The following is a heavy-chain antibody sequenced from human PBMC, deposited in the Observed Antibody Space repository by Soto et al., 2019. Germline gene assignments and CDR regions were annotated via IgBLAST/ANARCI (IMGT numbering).Heavy chain of an antibody. CDR3: AGGDYSNYYYYMDV. Sequence: PSETLSLTCNVSGGSISSYYWSWIRQPPGKELEWIGYIYYSGSTNYNPSHTSRVNISVDTSKNLFPLNLRSVTAADTVVYYCAGGDYSNYYYYMDVWGKGTTVTVSS. D-gene: IGHD4-4*01. CDR1: GGSISSYY. J-gene: IGHJ6*03. CDR2: IYYSGST. V-gene: IGHV4-59*01.